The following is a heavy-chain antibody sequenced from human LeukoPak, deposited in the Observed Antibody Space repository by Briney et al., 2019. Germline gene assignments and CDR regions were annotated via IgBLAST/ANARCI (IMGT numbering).Heavy chain of an antibody. CDR2: IYTSGST. J-gene: IGHJ6*03. CDR3: ARVNPPHYYYYYMDV. CDR1: GGSISSGSYY. V-gene: IGHV4-61*02. Sequence: SETLSLTCTVSGGSISSGSYYWSWIRQPAGKGLEWIGRIYTSGSTNYNPSLKSRVTISVDTSKNQFSLKLSSVTAADTAVYYCARVNPPHYYYYYMDVWGKGTTVTVSS.